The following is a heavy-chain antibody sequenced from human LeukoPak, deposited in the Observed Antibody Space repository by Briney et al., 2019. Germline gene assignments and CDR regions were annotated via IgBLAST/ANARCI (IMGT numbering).Heavy chain of an antibody. D-gene: IGHD2-2*01. CDR3: ARGRVRCSSTSCYSFWFDP. V-gene: IGHV4-59*12. CDR2: IYYSGST. J-gene: IGHJ5*02. Sequence: SETLSLTCTVSGGSLSSYYWSWIRQPPGKGLEWIGYIYYSGSTNYNPSLKSRVTISVDTSKNQFSLKLSSVTAADTAVYYYARGRVRCSSTSCYSFWFDPWGQGTLVTVSS. CDR1: GGSLSSYY.